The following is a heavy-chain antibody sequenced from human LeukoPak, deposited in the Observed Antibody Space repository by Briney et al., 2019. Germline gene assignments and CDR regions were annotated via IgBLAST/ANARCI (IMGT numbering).Heavy chain of an antibody. Sequence: SETLSLTCAVYGGSFSGYYWSWIRQPPGKGLEWIGEINHSGSTNYNPSLKSRVTISVDTSKNQFTLKLSSVTAADTAVYYCARKGIYRGSLDYWGQGTLVTVSS. D-gene: IGHD3-16*02. CDR2: INHSGST. CDR3: ARKGIYRGSLDY. CDR1: GGSFSGYY. V-gene: IGHV4-34*01. J-gene: IGHJ4*02.